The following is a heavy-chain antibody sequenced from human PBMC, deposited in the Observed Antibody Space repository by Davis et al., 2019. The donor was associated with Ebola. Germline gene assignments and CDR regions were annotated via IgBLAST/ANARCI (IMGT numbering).Heavy chain of an antibody. J-gene: IGHJ4*02. CDR2: INPHNGNT. Sequence: APVKVSCKASGYTFTNYGITWVRQAPGQGLEWMGWINPHNGNTNYAQNVQGRVTMTTDTSTSTAYMEVGSLKSDDTAVYYCARAQFPTTSDHWGQGTLVTVSS. D-gene: IGHD1-1*01. CDR1: GYTFTNYG. V-gene: IGHV1-18*04. CDR3: ARAQFPTTSDH.